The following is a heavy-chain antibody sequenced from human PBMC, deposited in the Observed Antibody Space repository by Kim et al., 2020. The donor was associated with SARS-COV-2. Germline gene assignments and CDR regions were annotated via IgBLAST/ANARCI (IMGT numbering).Heavy chain of an antibody. D-gene: IGHD5-12*01. J-gene: IGHJ6*02. CDR2: IYYSGST. CDR1: GGSISSYY. CDR3: ARENGGYGWGGDYGMDV. Sequence: SETLSLTCTVSGGSISSYYWSWIRQPPGKRLEWIGYIYYSGSTNYNPSLKSRVTISVDTSKNQFSLKLSSVTAADTAVYYCARENGGYGWGGDYGMDVWGQGTTVTVSS. V-gene: IGHV4-59*01.